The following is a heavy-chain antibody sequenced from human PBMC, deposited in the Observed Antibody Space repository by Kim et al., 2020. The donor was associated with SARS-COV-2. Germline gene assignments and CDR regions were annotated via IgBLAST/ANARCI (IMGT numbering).Heavy chain of an antibody. CDR2: IYHSGST. Sequence: SETLSLTCTVSGYSISSGYYWGWIRQPPGKGLEWIGSIYHSGSTYYNPSLKSRVTISVDTSKNQFSLKLSSVTAADTAVYYCARDREWELLRLAVRWFDPWGQGTLVTVSS. CDR3: ARDREWELLRLAVRWFDP. D-gene: IGHD1-26*01. V-gene: IGHV4-38-2*02. CDR1: GYSISSGYY. J-gene: IGHJ5*02.